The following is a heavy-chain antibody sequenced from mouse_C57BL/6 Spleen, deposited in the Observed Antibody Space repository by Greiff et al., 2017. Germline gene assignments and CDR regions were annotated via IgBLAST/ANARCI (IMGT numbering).Heavy chain of an antibody. V-gene: IGHV1-80*01. CDR3: ARRITTVVEGYYFDY. D-gene: IGHD1-1*01. CDR1: GYAFSSYW. CDR2: IFPGDGET. J-gene: IGHJ2*01. Sequence: VQLQQSGAELVKPGASVKISCKASGYAFSSYWMNWVKQRPGKGLEWIGQIFPGDGETNYNGKFKGKATLTADKSTSTAYMQLSSLTSEDSAVYFCARRITTVVEGYYFDYWGQGTTLTVSS.